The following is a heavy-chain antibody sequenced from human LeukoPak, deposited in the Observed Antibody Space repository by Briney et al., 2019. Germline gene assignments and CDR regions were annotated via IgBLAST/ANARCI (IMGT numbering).Heavy chain of an antibody. CDR2: IDYSGDTT. CDR1: GFTLSSYE. V-gene: IGHV3-23*01. D-gene: IGHD6-13*01. Sequence: GGSLRLSCTASGFTLSSYEMTWIRQAPGKGLEWVSSIDYSGDTTYYADSVKGRFTISRDNSKSTLFLQVSSLRADDTAVYYCTRNSSWYGVSWGQGTLVTVSS. CDR3: TRNSSWYGVS. J-gene: IGHJ4*02.